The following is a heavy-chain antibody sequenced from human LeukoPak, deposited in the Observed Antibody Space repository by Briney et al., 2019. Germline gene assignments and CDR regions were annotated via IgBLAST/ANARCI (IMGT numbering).Heavy chain of an antibody. CDR1: GDTVSNKNAA. V-gene: IGHV6-1*01. D-gene: IGHD1-26*01. Sequence: SQTLSLTCALSGDTVSNKNAAWNWIRQFPSRCLEWLGRTYYRSKWYNDYAVSMKGRIDINPDTSKNKFSLRLNPVTPEDTAVYFCAREGVGDTMATWGQGTLVTVSS. CDR2: TYYRSKWYN. CDR3: AREGVGDTMAT. J-gene: IGHJ5*02.